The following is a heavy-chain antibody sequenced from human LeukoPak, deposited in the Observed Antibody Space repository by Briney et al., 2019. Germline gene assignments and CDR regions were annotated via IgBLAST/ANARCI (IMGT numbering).Heavy chain of an antibody. CDR3: ARRPYGLIRGIGGPTGHWFDT. V-gene: IGHV4-34*01. D-gene: IGHD3-16*01. J-gene: IGHJ5*02. CDR1: VGSSSGYY. CDR2: INGGGRT. Sequence: SETLSLTCAVYVGSSSGYYCSWIRQSPGKGLEWLGEINGGGRTDYNPSLKSRVTMSVDTSKNQFSLRLTSVTAADTAMYYCARRPYGLIRGIGGPTGHWFDTWGQGILVSVSS.